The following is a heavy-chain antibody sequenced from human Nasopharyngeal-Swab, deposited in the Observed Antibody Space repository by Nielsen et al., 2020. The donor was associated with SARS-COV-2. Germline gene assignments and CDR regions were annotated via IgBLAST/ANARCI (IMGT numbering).Heavy chain of an antibody. CDR3: ARVRAWELRYYYYGMDV. CDR2: INHSGST. V-gene: IGHV4-34*01. D-gene: IGHD1-26*01. CDR1: GGSFSGYY. J-gene: IGHJ6*02. Sequence: SKTLSLTCAVYGGSFSGYYWSWIRQPPGKGLEWIGEINHSGSTNYNPSLKSRVTISVDTSKNQFSLKLSSVTAADTAVYYCARVRAWELRYYYYGMDVWGQGTTVTVSS.